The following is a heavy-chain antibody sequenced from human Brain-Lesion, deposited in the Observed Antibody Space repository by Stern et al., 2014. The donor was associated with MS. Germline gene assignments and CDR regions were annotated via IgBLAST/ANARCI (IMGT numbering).Heavy chain of an antibody. J-gene: IGHJ5*02. CDR2: IYYSGNT. V-gene: IGHV4-39*01. Sequence: QVQLQESGPGLVKPSETLSLTCTVAGGSVSSTSYAWAWIRQPPGKGLEWIGTIYYSGNTYYSPSLKSRLTISLDKSKKQFSLQLRSVTAADTAVYYCAGEEDIRYCSGGSCTGNWFDPWGQGTLVTVSS. D-gene: IGHD2-15*01. CDR3: AGEEDIRYCSGGSCTGNWFDP. CDR1: GGSVSSTSYA.